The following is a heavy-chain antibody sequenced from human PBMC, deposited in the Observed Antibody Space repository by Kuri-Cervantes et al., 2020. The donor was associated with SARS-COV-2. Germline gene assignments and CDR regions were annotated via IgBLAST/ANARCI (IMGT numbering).Heavy chain of an antibody. D-gene: IGHD1-7*01. CDR3: ARAKGTLGFFDY. Sequence: SVKVSCKASGGTFSSYAISWVRQAPGQGLGWMGRIIPIFGTANYAQKFQGRVTITADESTSTAYMELSSLRSEDTAVYYCARAKGTLGFFDYWGQGTLVTVSS. J-gene: IGHJ4*02. CDR1: GGTFSSYA. V-gene: IGHV1-69*13. CDR2: IIPIFGTA.